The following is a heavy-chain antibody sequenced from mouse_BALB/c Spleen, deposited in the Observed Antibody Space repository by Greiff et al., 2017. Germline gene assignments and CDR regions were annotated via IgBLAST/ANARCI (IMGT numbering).Heavy chain of an antibody. D-gene: IGHD2-4*01. Sequence: EVQRVESGGGLVKPGGSLKLSCAASGFTFSSYAMSWVRQTPEKRLEWVASISSGGSTYYPDSVKGRFTISRDNARNILYLQMSSLRSEDTAMYYCARNLDYDYYYAMDYWGQGTSVTVSS. V-gene: IGHV5-6-5*01. CDR1: GFTFSSYA. CDR3: ARNLDYDYYYAMDY. J-gene: IGHJ4*01. CDR2: ISSGGST.